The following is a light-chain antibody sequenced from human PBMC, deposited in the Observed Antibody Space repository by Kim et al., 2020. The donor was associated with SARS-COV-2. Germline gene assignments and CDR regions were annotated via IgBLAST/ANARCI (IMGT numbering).Light chain of an antibody. J-gene: IGLJ2*01. CDR3: QTWDSSSVI. CDR1: KLEDKY. Sequence: SYELTQPLSVSVSPGQTASITCSGDKLEDKYVCWYQQKAGQSPVLLIYQDTKWPSGIPERFSGSNSGNTATLTISGTQAMDEADYYCQTWDSSSVIFGGGTQLTV. V-gene: IGLV3-1*01. CDR2: QDT.